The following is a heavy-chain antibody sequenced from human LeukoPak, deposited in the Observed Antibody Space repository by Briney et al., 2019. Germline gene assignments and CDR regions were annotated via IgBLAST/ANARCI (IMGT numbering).Heavy chain of an antibody. J-gene: IGHJ4*02. CDR2: IGASGGST. CDR1: GFIFSSYA. V-gene: IGHV3-23*01. Sequence: GGSLRLSCAASGFIFSSYAMSWVRQAPGKGLEWVSGIGASGGSTYYADSVKGRFTISRDNSKNTLYLQMNSLRTEDTAVYYCAKAEGYDILTGLDYWGQGTLVTVSS. CDR3: AKAEGYDILTGLDY. D-gene: IGHD3-9*01.